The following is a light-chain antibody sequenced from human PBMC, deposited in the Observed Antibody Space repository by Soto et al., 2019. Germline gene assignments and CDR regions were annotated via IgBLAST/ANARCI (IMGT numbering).Light chain of an antibody. Sequence: DIQMTQSPSTLSGSVGDRVTITCRASQTISSWLAWYKQKPGKAPKILSYKASTLKSGVPSRFRGSGSGTEFTLTISSLKPDDFETYYCQHYNSYSEAFGQGTKVDIK. CDR3: QHYNSYSEA. V-gene: IGKV1-5*03. J-gene: IGKJ1*01. CDR2: KAS. CDR1: QTISSW.